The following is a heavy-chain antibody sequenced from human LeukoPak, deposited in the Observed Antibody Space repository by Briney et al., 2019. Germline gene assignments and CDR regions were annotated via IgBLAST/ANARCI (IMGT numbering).Heavy chain of an antibody. V-gene: IGHV3-30*02. CDR1: GFNFSSHG. CDR3: ARVRWGGLYYFDY. Sequence: PGGSLRLSCAASGFNFSSHGMHWVRQAPGKGLEWVTFRRYDGSNKYYADFVKGRFTISRDNSKNTLYLQMNSLRAEDTAVYYCARVRWGGLYYFDYWGQGTLVTVSS. CDR2: RRYDGSNK. J-gene: IGHJ4*02. D-gene: IGHD3-16*01.